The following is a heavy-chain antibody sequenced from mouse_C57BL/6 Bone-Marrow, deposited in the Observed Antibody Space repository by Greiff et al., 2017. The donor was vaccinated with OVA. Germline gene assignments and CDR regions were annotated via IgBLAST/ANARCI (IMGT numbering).Heavy chain of an antibody. CDR3: ARSIYYGYDWYFDV. Sequence: DVKLVESGGGLVKPGGSLKLSCAASGFTFSSYAMSWVRQTPEKRLEWVATISDGGSYTYYPDNAKGRFTISRDNAKNNLYLQMSHLKSEDTAMYYCARSIYYGYDWYFDVWGTGTTVTVSS. CDR2: ISDGGSYT. V-gene: IGHV5-4*03. D-gene: IGHD2-2*01. CDR1: GFTFSSYA. J-gene: IGHJ1*03.